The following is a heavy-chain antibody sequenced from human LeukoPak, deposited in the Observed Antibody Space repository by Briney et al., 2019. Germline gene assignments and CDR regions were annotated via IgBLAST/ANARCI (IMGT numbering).Heavy chain of an antibody. CDR2: IYHSGST. V-gene: IGHV4-39*01. Sequence: NASETLSLTCTVSGGSISSSSYYWGWIRQPPGKGLEWIGSIYHSGSTYYNPSLKSRVTISVDTSKNQFSLKLSSVTAADTAVYYCARQGGLYHPFQYHLNWFDPWGQGTLVTVSS. J-gene: IGHJ5*02. D-gene: IGHD1-14*01. CDR1: GGSISSSSYY. CDR3: ARQGGLYHPFQYHLNWFDP.